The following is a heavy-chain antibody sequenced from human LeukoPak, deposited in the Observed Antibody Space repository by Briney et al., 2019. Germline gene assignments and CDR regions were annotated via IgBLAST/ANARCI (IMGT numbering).Heavy chain of an antibody. CDR3: TTGLGTYYHGSQRLIPIDY. V-gene: IGHV3-15*01. Sequence: GGSLRLSCVDSGFTFTNAWMSWVRQAPGKGLEWIGRIKSKTDGETTNYAEPVRGRFTISRDDSKSAVYLQMNSLKIEDTAVFYCTTGLGTYYHGSQRLIPIDYWGQGTLVTVSS. D-gene: IGHD3-10*01. J-gene: IGHJ4*02. CDR1: GFTFTNAW. CDR2: IKSKTDGETT.